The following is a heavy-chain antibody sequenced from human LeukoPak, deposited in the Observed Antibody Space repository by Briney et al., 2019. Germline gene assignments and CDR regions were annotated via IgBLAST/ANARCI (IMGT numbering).Heavy chain of an antibody. CDR2: IKQDGSEK. CDR3: ARDHSGYDYDAFDI. Sequence: GGSLRLSCAASVFTFSIYWKSGVRQAPGKGLEGVANIKQDGSEKYYVDSVKGRFTISRDNAKNSLYLQMNSLRAEDTAVYYCARDHSGYDYDAFDIWGQGTMVTVSS. V-gene: IGHV3-7*05. J-gene: IGHJ3*02. D-gene: IGHD5-12*01. CDR1: VFTFSIYW.